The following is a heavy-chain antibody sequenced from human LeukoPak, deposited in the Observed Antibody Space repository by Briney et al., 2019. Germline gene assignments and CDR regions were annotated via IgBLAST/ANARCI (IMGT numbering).Heavy chain of an antibody. CDR1: GFTFSSYA. V-gene: IGHV3-23*01. D-gene: IGHD3-22*01. J-gene: IGHJ4*02. CDR3: AKDFSAALYYYDSSGHFDY. CDR2: ISGSGGST. Sequence: GGSLRLSCAASGFTFSSYAMSWVRQAPGKGLEWVSAISGSGGSTYYADSVKGRFTISRDNSKNTLYLQMNSLRAEDTAVYYCAKDFSAALYYYDSSGHFDYWGQGTLVTVSS.